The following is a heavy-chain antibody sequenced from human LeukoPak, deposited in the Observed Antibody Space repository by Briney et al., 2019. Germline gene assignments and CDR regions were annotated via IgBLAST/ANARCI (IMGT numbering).Heavy chain of an antibody. CDR1: GYSISSGYY. CDR3: ARAYSSSWYFNWFDP. CDR2: IYHSGST. Sequence: SETLSLTCTVSGYSISSGYYWGWLRQPPGRGLEWIGTIYHSGSTYYNPSLKSRVTISVDTSKNQFSLKLSSVTAADTAVYFCARAYSSSWYFNWFDPWGQGTQVTVSS. D-gene: IGHD6-13*01. V-gene: IGHV4-38-2*02. J-gene: IGHJ5*02.